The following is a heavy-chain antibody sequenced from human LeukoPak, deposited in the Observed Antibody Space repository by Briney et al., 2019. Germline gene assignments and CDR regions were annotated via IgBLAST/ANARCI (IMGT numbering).Heavy chain of an antibody. D-gene: IGHD2-15*01. J-gene: IGHJ3*02. CDR1: GLTFSSYS. CDR3: ARDLVVVAATYAFDI. Sequence: GGSLRLSCAASGLTFSSYSMNWVRQAPGKGLEWVSSISSSSSYIYYADSVKGRFTISRDNAKNSLYLQMNSLRAEDTAVYYCARDLVVVAATYAFDIWGQGTMVTVSS. V-gene: IGHV3-21*01. CDR2: ISSSSSYI.